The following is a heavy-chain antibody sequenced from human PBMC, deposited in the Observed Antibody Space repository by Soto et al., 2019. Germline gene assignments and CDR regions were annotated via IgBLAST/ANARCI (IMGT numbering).Heavy chain of an antibody. CDR1: GGYFSANY. D-gene: IGHD3-3*01. CDR3: ATGGLFSS. J-gene: IGHJ5*02. Sequence: QVQLQQWGAGLLKPSETLSLTCGIYGGYFSANYWSWIRQTPGKGLEWLGEINHAGSTDYNPSLKTRITTSADTAKNQFSLKLSSVTAADTAVYYCATGGLFSSWGQGTLVTVSS. CDR2: INHAGST. V-gene: IGHV4-34*01.